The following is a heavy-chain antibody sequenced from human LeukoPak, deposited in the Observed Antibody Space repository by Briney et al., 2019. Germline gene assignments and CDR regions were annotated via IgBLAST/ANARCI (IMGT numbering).Heavy chain of an antibody. V-gene: IGHV4-38-2*02. CDR2: IYHSGST. D-gene: IGHD6-19*01. J-gene: IGHJ4*02. Sequence: PSETLSLTCTVSGYSISSGYYWGWIRQPPGKGLEWIGSIYHSGSTYYNPSLKSRVTISVDTSKNQFSLKLSSVTAADTAVYYCARELTLYSSFDYWGQGTLVTVSS. CDR3: ARELTLYSSFDY. CDR1: GYSISSGYY.